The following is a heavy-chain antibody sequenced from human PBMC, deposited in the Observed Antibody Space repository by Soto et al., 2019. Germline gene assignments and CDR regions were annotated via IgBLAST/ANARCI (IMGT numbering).Heavy chain of an antibody. D-gene: IGHD1-7*01. Sequence: SETLSLTCTVSGGSISSGGYYWSWIRQHPGKGLEWIGYIYYSGSTYYNPSLKSRVTISVDTSKNQFSLKLSSVTAADTAVYYCAREGTTASNWFDPWGQGTLVTVSS. J-gene: IGHJ5*02. CDR1: GGSISSGGYY. V-gene: IGHV4-31*03. CDR2: IYYSGST. CDR3: AREGTTASNWFDP.